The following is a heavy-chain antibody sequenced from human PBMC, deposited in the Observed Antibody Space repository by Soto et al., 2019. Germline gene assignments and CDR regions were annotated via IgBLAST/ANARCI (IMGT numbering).Heavy chain of an antibody. J-gene: IGHJ6*02. D-gene: IGHD6-13*01. CDR2: IWYDGSNK. CDR3: AREYSSSWYWSHYYYGMDV. V-gene: IGHV3-33*01. Sequence: GGSLRLSCAASGFTFSSYGMHWVRQAPGKGLEWVAVIWYDGSNKYYADSVKGRFTISRDNSKNTLYLQINSLRAEDTAVYYCAREYSSSWYWSHYYYGMDVWGQGTRVTVSS. CDR1: GFTFSSYG.